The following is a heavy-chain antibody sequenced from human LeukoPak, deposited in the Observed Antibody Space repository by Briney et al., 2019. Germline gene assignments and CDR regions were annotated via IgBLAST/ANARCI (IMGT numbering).Heavy chain of an antibody. CDR2: INHSGST. Sequence: SETLSLTCAVYGGSFSGYYWSWIRQPPGKGLEWIGEINHSGSTNYNPSLKSRVTISVDTSKNQFSLKLSSVTAADTAVYYCARGDGVLRFLEWLSDYYGMDVWGQGTTVTVSS. V-gene: IGHV4-34*01. CDR3: ARGDGVLRFLEWLSDYYGMDV. CDR1: GGSFSGYY. J-gene: IGHJ6*02. D-gene: IGHD3-3*01.